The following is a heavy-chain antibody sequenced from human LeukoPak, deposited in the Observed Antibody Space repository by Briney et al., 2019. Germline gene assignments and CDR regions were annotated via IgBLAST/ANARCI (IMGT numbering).Heavy chain of an antibody. V-gene: IGHV3-23*01. J-gene: IGHJ4*02. CDR2: ISGSGGST. Sequence: GGTLGLSCAASGFTFSSYGMSFVRQAPGKGLEWVSAISGSGGSTYYADSVKGRFTISRDNSKNTLYLQMNSLRAEDAAVYYCAKAPVTTCSGAYCYPFDYWGQGTLVTVSS. CDR3: AKAPVTTCSGAYCYPFDY. CDR1: GFTFSSYG. D-gene: IGHD2-15*01.